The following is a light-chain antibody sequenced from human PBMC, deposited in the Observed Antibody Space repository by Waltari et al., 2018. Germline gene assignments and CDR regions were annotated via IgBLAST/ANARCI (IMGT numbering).Light chain of an antibody. CDR3: CSYRIGSTPGV. J-gene: IGLJ3*02. Sequence: QSALTQPASVSGSPGQSITISCTGTSSAVGGYDYVSWYQQHPGKAPKLLIYEVTNRPSGVSNRFSGAKSGNTASLTISGLQPEDEADYYCCSYRIGSTPGVFGGGTKVTVL. V-gene: IGLV2-14*01. CDR1: SSAVGGYDY. CDR2: EVT.